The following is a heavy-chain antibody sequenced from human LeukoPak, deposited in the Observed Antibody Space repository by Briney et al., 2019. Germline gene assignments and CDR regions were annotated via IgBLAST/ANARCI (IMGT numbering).Heavy chain of an antibody. J-gene: IGHJ4*02. V-gene: IGHV3-21*01. Sequence: GGSLRLSCAASGLTFSSYSMNWVRQAPGMGLKWVSSISVTSNYKYYADSVKGRFTISRDNAQSSLYLQMNSLRAEDTAVYYCARTDYDIFSASDYWGQGILVTVSS. CDR1: GLTFSSYS. CDR2: ISVTSNYK. CDR3: ARTDYDIFSASDY. D-gene: IGHD3-9*01.